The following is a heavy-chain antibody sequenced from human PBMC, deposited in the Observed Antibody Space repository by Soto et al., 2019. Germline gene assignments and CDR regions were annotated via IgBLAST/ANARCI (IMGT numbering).Heavy chain of an antibody. CDR3: ARHVLKLWLGYFDY. D-gene: IGHD5-18*01. J-gene: IGHJ4*02. Sequence: PSETLSLTCTVSGGSISSSSYYWGWIRQPPGKGLEWIGSIYYSGSTYYNPSLKSRVTISVDTSKNQFSLKLSSVTAADTAVYYCARHVLKLWLGYFDYWGQGTLVTVSS. CDR1: GGSISSSSYY. CDR2: IYYSGST. V-gene: IGHV4-39*01.